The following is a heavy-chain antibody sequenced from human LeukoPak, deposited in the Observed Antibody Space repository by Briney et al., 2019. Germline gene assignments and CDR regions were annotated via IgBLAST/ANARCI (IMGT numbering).Heavy chain of an antibody. CDR2: IYYSGST. Sequence: PSETLSLTCTVSGGSISNKYWSWIRQPPGKGLEWIGYIYYSGSTNYNPSLKSRVTISVDTSKNQFSLKLSSVTAADTAVYYCARLLVGTLYYFDYWGQGTLVTVSS. J-gene: IGHJ4*02. V-gene: IGHV4-59*08. CDR1: GGSISNKY. CDR3: ARLLVGTLYYFDY. D-gene: IGHD2-21*02.